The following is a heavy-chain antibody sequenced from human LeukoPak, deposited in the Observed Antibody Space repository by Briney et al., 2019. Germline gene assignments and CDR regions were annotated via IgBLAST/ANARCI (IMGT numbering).Heavy chain of an antibody. J-gene: IGHJ4*02. D-gene: IGHD2-21*01. CDR3: ARDDCGGDCYSN. CDR1: GGSFSGYY. V-gene: IGHV4-34*01. Sequence: SETLSLTCAVYGGSFSGYYWSWIRQPPGKGLEWIGEINHSGSTNYNPSLKSRVTISVDTSKNQFSLKLSSVTATDTAVYYCARDDCGGDCYSNWGQGTLVTVSS. CDR2: INHSGST.